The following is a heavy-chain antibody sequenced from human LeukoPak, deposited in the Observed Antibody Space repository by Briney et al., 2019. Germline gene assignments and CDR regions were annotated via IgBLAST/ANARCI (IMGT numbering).Heavy chain of an antibody. Sequence: GGSLRLSCAASGFTFSSYAMSWVRQAPGKGLVWVSRINPDDGSTSYADSVKGRFTISRDNAKSTLYLQMNSLRAEDTAVYYCLTIVVTDIDAFDIWGQGTKVTVSS. D-gene: IGHD4-23*01. CDR1: GFTFSSYA. CDR2: INPDDGST. CDR3: LTIVVTDIDAFDI. V-gene: IGHV3-74*01. J-gene: IGHJ3*02.